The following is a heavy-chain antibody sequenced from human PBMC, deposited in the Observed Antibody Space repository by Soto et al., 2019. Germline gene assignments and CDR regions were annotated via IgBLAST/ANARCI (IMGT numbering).Heavy chain of an antibody. J-gene: IGHJ4*02. CDR2: VIPTFGTA. V-gene: IGHV1-69*12. CDR1: GGTFSSNS. D-gene: IGHD4-17*01. CDR3: ARDRCLFGHDK. Sequence: QVQLVQSGAEMKKPGSSVKVICKASGGTFSSNSISWVRQAPGQGLEWMGGVIPTFGTAKYAQKFQGRVTITADESTSTSYMELRSLTSEDTAVYYCARDRCLFGHDKWGQGTLVSVSS.